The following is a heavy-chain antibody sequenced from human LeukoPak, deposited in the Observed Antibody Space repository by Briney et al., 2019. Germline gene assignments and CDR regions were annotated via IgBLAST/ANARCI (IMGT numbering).Heavy chain of an antibody. CDR3: ARNFGYSSGWHPFDY. D-gene: IGHD6-19*01. Sequence: GASVKVSCKASGYTFISYDINWVRQAPGQGPEWMGWISAYNGNTNYAQKFQGRVTMTTETSTSTAYMELRSLRSDDTAVYYCARNFGYSSGWHPFDYWGQGTLVTVSS. V-gene: IGHV1-18*01. CDR2: ISAYNGNT. CDR1: GYTFISYD. J-gene: IGHJ4*02.